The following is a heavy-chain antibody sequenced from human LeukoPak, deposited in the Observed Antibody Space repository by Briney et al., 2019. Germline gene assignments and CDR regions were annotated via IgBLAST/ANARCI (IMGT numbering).Heavy chain of an antibody. CDR1: GFTFSSYD. J-gene: IGHJ4*02. Sequence: PGGSLRLSCAASGFTFSSYDMSWVRQAPGKGLEWVSGITSGGGATYYADSVKGRFTISRDNPKITLYLQMNSLRADDTAVYYCVKAKVADQRLAPFDYWGQGTLVTVSS. CDR2: ITSGGGAT. V-gene: IGHV3-23*01. D-gene: IGHD6-19*01. CDR3: VKAKVADQRLAPFDY.